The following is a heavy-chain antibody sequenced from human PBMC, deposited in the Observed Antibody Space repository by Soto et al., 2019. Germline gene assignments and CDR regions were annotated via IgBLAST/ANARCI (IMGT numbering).Heavy chain of an antibody. Sequence: ASVKVSCKASGYTFTSYYMHWVRQAPGQGLEWMGIINPSGGSTSYAQKFQGRVTMTRDTSTSTVYVELSSLRSEGTAVYYCARYRGSYLLAFDIWGQGTMVTVSS. J-gene: IGHJ3*02. CDR2: INPSGGST. CDR3: ARYRGSYLLAFDI. CDR1: GYTFTSYY. V-gene: IGHV1-46*01. D-gene: IGHD1-26*01.